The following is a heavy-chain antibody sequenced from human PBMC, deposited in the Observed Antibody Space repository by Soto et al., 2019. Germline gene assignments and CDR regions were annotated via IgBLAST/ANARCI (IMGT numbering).Heavy chain of an antibody. CDR2: IYHSGST. J-gene: IGHJ5*02. CDR3: ARALYCSGGSCYSWFDP. Sequence: QLQLQESGSGLEKPSQTLSLTCAVSGGSSSSGGYSWSWIGQPPGKGLEWIGYIYHSGSTYYNPSLKSRVTISVDRSKNQFSLKLSSVTAADTAVYYCARALYCSGGSCYSWFDPWGQGTLVTVSS. V-gene: IGHV4-30-2*01. D-gene: IGHD2-15*01. CDR1: GGSSSSGGYS.